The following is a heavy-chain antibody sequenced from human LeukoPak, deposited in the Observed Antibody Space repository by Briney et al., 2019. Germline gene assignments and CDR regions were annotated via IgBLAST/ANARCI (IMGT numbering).Heavy chain of an antibody. Sequence: SQTLSLTCAISGDSVSSKNGAWNWIRQSPSRGLEWLGRTYYRSKWYDEYADSVKGRVTISPDTSKNQFSLHVYSVTPEDTAIYYCARDLGTSGWYTFDFWGQGTLVTVSS. CDR1: GDSVSSKNGA. CDR3: ARDLGTSGWYTFDF. J-gene: IGHJ5*01. V-gene: IGHV6-1*01. D-gene: IGHD6-19*01. CDR2: TYYRSKWYD.